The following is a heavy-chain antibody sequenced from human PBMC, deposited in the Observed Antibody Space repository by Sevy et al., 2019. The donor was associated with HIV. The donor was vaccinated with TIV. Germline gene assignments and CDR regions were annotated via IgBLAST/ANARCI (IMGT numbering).Heavy chain of an antibody. D-gene: IGHD2-8*01. CDR1: RFAFYDYS. J-gene: IGHJ4*02. CDR2: LSFGCGKI. Sequence: GGSLRLSCAASRFAFYDYSMSWIRQAPGKGLEWVATLSFGCGKINYADSVKGRFIISRDNSKNSFYLQMDNLRVEDTALYYCAREGCTRPHDYWGQGTRVTVSS. CDR3: AREGCTRPHDY. V-gene: IGHV3-23*01.